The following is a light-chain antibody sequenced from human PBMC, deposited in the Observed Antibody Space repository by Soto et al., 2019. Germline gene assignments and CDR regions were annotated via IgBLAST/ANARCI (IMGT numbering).Light chain of an antibody. CDR3: QHYGAAPIT. CDR1: QSVNSN. CDR2: GAS. V-gene: IGKV3-20*01. Sequence: EIVMTQSPATLSLSPGERATLSCRASQSVNSNLAWYQQKAGQAPRLLIFGASSRATGIADKFSGSGSGTDFTLTISRLEPADFALYYCQHYGAAPITFGQGTRLEIK. J-gene: IGKJ5*01.